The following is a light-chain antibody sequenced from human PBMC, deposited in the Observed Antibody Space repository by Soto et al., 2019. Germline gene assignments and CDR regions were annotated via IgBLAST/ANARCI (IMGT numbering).Light chain of an antibody. CDR1: DSDVGSYNY. Sequence: QSALTQPASVSGSPGQSITISCTGTDSDVGSYNYVSWYQQHPGKAPKLMIYEVSNRPSGVSNRFSGSKSANTASLTISGLQAEDEADYYCSSYTSSNTLVFGGGTKLTV. V-gene: IGLV2-14*03. CDR2: EVS. J-gene: IGLJ3*02. CDR3: SSYTSSNTLV.